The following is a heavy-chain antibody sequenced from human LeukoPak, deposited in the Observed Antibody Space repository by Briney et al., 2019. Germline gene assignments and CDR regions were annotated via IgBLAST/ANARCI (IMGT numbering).Heavy chain of an antibody. Sequence: GGSLRLSCAASGFTFSSYSMNWVRQAPGKGLEWVSYISSSSSTIYYADSVKGRLTISRDNAKNSLYLQMNSLRDEDTAVYYCARNRAPDYYDSSGHYSDYWGQGTLVTVSS. J-gene: IGHJ4*02. CDR1: GFTFSSYS. CDR3: ARNRAPDYYDSSGHYSDY. V-gene: IGHV3-48*02. D-gene: IGHD3-22*01. CDR2: ISSSSSTI.